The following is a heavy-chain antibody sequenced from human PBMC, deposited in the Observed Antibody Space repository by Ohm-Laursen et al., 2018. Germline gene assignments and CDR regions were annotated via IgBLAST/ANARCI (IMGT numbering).Heavy chain of an antibody. D-gene: IGHD6-19*01. CDR2: ISAYNGNT. V-gene: IGHV1-18*04. CDR3: ARDKRASSGTNPLWY. CDR1: GYTFTGYY. J-gene: IGHJ4*02. Sequence: ASVKVSCKASGYTFTGYYMHWVRQAPGQGLEWMGWISAYNGNTNYAQKLQGRVTMTTDTSTSTAYMELRSLRSDDTAVYYCARDKRASSGTNPLWYWGQGTLVTVSS.